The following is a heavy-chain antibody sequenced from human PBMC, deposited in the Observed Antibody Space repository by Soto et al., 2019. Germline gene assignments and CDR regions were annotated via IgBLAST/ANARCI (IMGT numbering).Heavy chain of an antibody. J-gene: IGHJ4*02. D-gene: IGHD5-18*01. CDR2: INAGNGNT. Sequence: QVQLVQSGAEVKKPGASVKVSCKASGYTFTSYAMHWVRQAPGQRLEWMGWINAGNGNTKYSQKFQGRVTITRDTSASNGYIELSSLRSEDKAVYYCARDPGYSYGYNWGQGTLVTVSS. CDR3: ARDPGYSYGYN. V-gene: IGHV1-3*01. CDR1: GYTFTSYA.